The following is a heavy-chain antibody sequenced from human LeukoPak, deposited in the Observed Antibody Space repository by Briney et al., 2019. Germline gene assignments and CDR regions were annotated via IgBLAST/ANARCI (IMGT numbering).Heavy chain of an antibody. CDR1: GYTFTSYA. CDR3: ARGVMVRVGDI. J-gene: IGHJ3*02. D-gene: IGHD3-10*01. CDR2: INTNTGNP. Sequence: GSVKVSCKASGYTFTSYARNWVRQAPGQGLEWMGWINTNTGNPTYAQGFTGRFVFSLDTSVSTADLQISSLKAEDTAVYYCARGVMVRVGDIWGQGTMVTVSS. V-gene: IGHV7-4-1*02.